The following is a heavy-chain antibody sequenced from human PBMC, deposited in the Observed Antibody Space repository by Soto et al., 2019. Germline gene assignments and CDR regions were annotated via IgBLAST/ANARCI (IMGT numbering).Heavy chain of an antibody. CDR1: GGSISSGGYY. D-gene: IGHD3-16*02. J-gene: IGHJ6*02. Sequence: PSETLSLTCTVAGGSISSGGYYWSWIRQHPGKGLEWIGYIYYSGSTYYNPSPNSRVTISVDTSKNQSSLKLSSVTAADTAVYYCARDRRLGELSLYRGYYYYYGMDVWGQGTTVTVSS. V-gene: IGHV4-31*03. CDR2: IYYSGST. CDR3: ARDRRLGELSLYRGYYYYYGMDV.